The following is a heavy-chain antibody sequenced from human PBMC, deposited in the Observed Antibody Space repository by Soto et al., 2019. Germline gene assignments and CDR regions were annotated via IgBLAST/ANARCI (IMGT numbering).Heavy chain of an antibody. CDR2: ISGYNGDT. J-gene: IGHJ6*02. D-gene: IGHD3-10*01. CDR3: ARDPLRSHSDNGMDV. CDR1: GYTFTSYG. V-gene: IGHV1-18*01. Sequence: GASVKVSCKASGYTFTSYGISWVRQAPGQGLEWVGWISGYNGDTGNAQKVQGRVTLTTDTSTSTAYMELRSLTPDDTAVYYCARDPLRSHSDNGMDVWGQGTTVTVYS.